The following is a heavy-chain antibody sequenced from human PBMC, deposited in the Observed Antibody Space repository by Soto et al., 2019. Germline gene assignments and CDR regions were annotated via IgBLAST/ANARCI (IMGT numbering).Heavy chain of an antibody. J-gene: IGHJ4*02. Sequence: QVHLVQSGAEVKKPGASVKVSCKASGYTFTSFEINWVRQAAGQGLEWLGWMNPNSGDTVYSKKLQGRVTMTRNTSISTAYMVLSSLKTEDTAVYYCERGRPPDYWGQGTLVTVSS. V-gene: IGHV1-8*01. CDR3: ERGRPPDY. CDR2: MNPNSGDT. CDR1: GYTFTSFE.